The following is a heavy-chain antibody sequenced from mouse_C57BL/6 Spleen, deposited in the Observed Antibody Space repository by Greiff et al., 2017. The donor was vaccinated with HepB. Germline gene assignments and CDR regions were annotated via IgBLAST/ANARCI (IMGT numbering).Heavy chain of an antibody. Sequence: QVQLKQPGAELVKPGASVKLSCKASGYTFTSYWMHWVKQRPGQGLEWIGMIHPNSGSTNYNEKFKSKATLTVDKSSSTAYMQLSSLTSEDSAVYYCGSYYYGSSYYFDYWGQGTTLTVSS. CDR1: GYTFTSYW. J-gene: IGHJ2*01. CDR3: GSYYYGSSYYFDY. D-gene: IGHD1-1*01. V-gene: IGHV1-64*01. CDR2: IHPNSGST.